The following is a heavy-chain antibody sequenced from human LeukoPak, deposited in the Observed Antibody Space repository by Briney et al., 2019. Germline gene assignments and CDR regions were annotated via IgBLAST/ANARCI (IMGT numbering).Heavy chain of an antibody. V-gene: IGHV1-2*02. CDR3: ARADRLHGGPYLIGP. Sequence: AASVTVSCKPSGYSFTDYYMHWVRQAHGQGLEWMGWINPNSGGTSSAQKFQGRVTMTRDTSITTVYMEVSWLTSDDTAIYYCARADRLHGGPYLIGPWGQGTLVTVSS. J-gene: IGHJ5*02. CDR1: GYSFTDYY. D-gene: IGHD2-21*01. CDR2: INPNSGGT.